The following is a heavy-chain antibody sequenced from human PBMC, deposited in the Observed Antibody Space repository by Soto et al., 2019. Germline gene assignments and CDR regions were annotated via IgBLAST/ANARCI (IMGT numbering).Heavy chain of an antibody. D-gene: IGHD3-10*01. Sequence: GGSLRLSCAASGFTFSSYAMSWVRQAPGKGLEWVSAISGSGGSTYYADSVKGRFTISRDNSKNTLYLQMNSLRAEDTAVYYCANVRILLWFGELGAFDIWGQGTMVTVSS. J-gene: IGHJ3*02. V-gene: IGHV3-23*01. CDR2: ISGSGGST. CDR1: GFTFSSYA. CDR3: ANVRILLWFGELGAFDI.